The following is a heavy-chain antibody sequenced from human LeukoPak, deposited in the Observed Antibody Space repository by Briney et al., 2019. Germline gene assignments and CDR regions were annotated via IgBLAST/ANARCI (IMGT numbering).Heavy chain of an antibody. CDR3: ARGPTHLYYGMDV. D-gene: IGHD1-1*01. J-gene: IGHJ6*02. CDR1: GFTFSSYS. V-gene: IGHV3-21*01. CDR2: ISSSSYI. Sequence: GGSLRLSCAASGFTFSSYSMNWVRQAPGKGLEWVSSISSSSYIYYADSVKGRFTISRDNARNSLFLQMFSLKAEDTAVYYCARGPTHLYYGMDVWGPGTTVTVSS.